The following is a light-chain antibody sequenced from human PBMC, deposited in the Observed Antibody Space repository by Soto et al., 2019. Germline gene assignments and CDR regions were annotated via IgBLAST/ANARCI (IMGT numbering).Light chain of an antibody. CDR1: QSVSSN. J-gene: IGKJ3*01. Sequence: EIVVKKSPATLSVSKGERATLHCRASQSVSSNLAWYQQKPGQAPRLLIYGASTRATGIPARFSGSGSGTEFTLTISSLQSEDFAVYYCQQYNNSPRPFCHGTNVDI. CDR3: QQYNNSPRP. V-gene: IGKV3-15*01. CDR2: GAS.